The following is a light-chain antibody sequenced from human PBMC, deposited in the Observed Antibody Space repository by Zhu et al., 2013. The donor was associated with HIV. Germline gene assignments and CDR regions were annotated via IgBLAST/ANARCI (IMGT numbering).Light chain of an antibody. V-gene: IGKV1-6*01. CDR3: LQDYTYPRT. CDR1: QDIGND. Sequence: AIQMTQSPSSLSASVRDRVTITCWASQDIGNDLGWYQQKPGKAPKLLIYAASTLQSGVPSRFSGSGSGTDFTLTISSLQPEDFATYYCLQDYTYPRTFGPGTKVDIK. CDR2: AAS. J-gene: IGKJ1*01.